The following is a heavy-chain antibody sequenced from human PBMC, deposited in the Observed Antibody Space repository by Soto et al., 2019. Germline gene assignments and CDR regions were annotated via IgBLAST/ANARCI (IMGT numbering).Heavy chain of an antibody. CDR1: GGSVSSGGYS. Sequence: PSETLSLTCAVSGGSVSSGGYSWSWIRQTPGKGLEWIGYTYESGSTNYNKSLKSRVTISLDRSKNHVSLRLSSVTAADTAIYYCARDFRARFDPWGQGALVTVSS. V-gene: IGHV4-30-2*01. CDR3: ARDFRARFDP. D-gene: IGHD3-10*01. J-gene: IGHJ5*02. CDR2: TYESGST.